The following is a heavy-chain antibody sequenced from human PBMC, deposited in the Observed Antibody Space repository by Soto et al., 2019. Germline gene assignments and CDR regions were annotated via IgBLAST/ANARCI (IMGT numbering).Heavy chain of an antibody. CDR2: INAGNGNT. Sequence: QVQLVQSGAEVKKPGASVKVSCKASGYTFTSYAMHWVRQAPGQRLEWMGWINAGNGNTKYSQKFQGRVTITRDTSASTAYMELSSLRSEDTAVYYCASDRYDILTGYYEVAFDIWGQGTMVTVSS. CDR1: GYTFTSYA. V-gene: IGHV1-3*01. CDR3: ASDRYDILTGYYEVAFDI. D-gene: IGHD3-9*01. J-gene: IGHJ3*02.